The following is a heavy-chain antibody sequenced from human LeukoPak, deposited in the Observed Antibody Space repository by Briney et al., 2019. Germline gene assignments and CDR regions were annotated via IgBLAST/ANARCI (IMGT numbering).Heavy chain of an antibody. Sequence: GGSLRLSCAASGFTFSSYSMNWVRQAPGKGLEWVSSISSSTSYIYYIDSVKGRFTISRDNAKNSLYLQMNSLSAEDTAVYYCARRAYYFDYWGQGTLVTVSS. J-gene: IGHJ4*02. CDR3: ARRAYYFDY. CDR2: ISSSTSYI. V-gene: IGHV3-21*01. CDR1: GFTFSSYS.